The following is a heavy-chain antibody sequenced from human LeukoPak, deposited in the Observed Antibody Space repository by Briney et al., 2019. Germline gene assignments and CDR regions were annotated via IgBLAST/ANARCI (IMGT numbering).Heavy chain of an antibody. J-gene: IGHJ4*02. V-gene: IGHV1-2*02. CDR1: GYTFTGQY. Sequence: ASVKVSCKTSGYTFTGQYMHWVRQAPGQGLEWMGWINPNSGGTDYAQKFQGRVTMTRDTSISTAYMELSRLRSDDTAVYYCARDLPGSLTEFDYWGQGTLVTVSS. CDR2: INPNSGGT. D-gene: IGHD3-10*01. CDR3: ARDLPGSLTEFDY.